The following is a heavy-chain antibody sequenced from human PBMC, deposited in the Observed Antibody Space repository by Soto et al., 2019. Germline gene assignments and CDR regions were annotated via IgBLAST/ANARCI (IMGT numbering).Heavy chain of an antibody. V-gene: IGHV1-3*01. CDR3: ARDHPLTPVVTTYYYYYGMDV. CDR2: INAGNGNT. D-gene: IGHD4-17*01. J-gene: IGHJ6*02. CDR1: GYTFTSYA. Sequence: QVQLVQSGAEVKKPGASVKVSCKASGYTFTSYAMHWVRQAPGQRLEWMGWINAGNGNTKYSQKFQGRVTITRDTSASTAYMELSSLRSEDTAVYYCARDHPLTPVVTTYYYYYGMDVWGQGTTVTVSS.